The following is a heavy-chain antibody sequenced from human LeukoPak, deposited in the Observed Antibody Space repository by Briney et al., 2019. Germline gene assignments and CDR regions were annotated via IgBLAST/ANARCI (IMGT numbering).Heavy chain of an antibody. Sequence: GGSLRLSCAVSGLTFSSYSMSWVRQAPGEGLHWVSGISASGSGTYYADSLKGRFTISRDNSKNTLYLQMNNLRVEDTAVYYCAKDAAGPEYWGQGTLVTVST. D-gene: IGHD6-13*01. V-gene: IGHV3-23*01. CDR1: GLTFSSYS. J-gene: IGHJ4*02. CDR2: ISASGSGT. CDR3: AKDAAGPEY.